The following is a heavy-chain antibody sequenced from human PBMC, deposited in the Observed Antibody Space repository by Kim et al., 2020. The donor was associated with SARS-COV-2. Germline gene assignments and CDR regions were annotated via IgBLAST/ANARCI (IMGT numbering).Heavy chain of an antibody. J-gene: IGHJ1*01. D-gene: IGHD1-26*01. CDR1: GFTFSSYA. V-gene: IGHV3-33*01. Sequence: GGSLRLSCVGSGFTFSSYAMHWVRQAPGKGLEWVASIWHDGSTTNYIDSVEGRFTISRDNSKSTLFLQMNSLRVEDTALFYCARASGSYQDHFLHWGQG. CDR3: ARASGSYQDHFLH. CDR2: IWHDGSTT.